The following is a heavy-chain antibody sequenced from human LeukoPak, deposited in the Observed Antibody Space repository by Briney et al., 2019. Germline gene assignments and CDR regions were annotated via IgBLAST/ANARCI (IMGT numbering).Heavy chain of an antibody. D-gene: IGHD1-26*01. CDR2: INPSGGST. J-gene: IGHJ5*02. CDR3: ARDNSQGDSAWWFDP. V-gene: IGHV1-46*01. Sequence: GASVRVSCKASGFTFISYYIHWVRQAPGQGLEWMGIINPSGGSTGYAQKFQGRVTMTRDMATSTDYMEVSSLKSEDTAVYYCARDNSQGDSAWWFDPWGQGTLVTVSS. CDR1: GFTFISYY.